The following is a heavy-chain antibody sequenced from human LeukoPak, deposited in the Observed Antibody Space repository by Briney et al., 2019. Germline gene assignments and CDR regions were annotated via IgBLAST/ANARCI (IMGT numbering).Heavy chain of an antibody. J-gene: IGHJ4*02. CDR2: ITTRASNYAT. V-gene: IGHV3-73*01. CDR3: TTYRRGHY. CDR1: GFTFSVSD. D-gene: IGHD1-26*01. Sequence: RGSLRLSCAASGFTFSVSDIHWVRQASGKGLEWVGRITTRASNYATAYAASVKGRFTISRDDSENTAYLQMNSLKTEDTAVYYCTTYRRGHYWGQGTLVTVSS.